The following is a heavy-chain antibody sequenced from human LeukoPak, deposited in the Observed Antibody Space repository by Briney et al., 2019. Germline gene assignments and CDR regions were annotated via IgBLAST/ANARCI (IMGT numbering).Heavy chain of an antibody. D-gene: IGHD5-18*01. CDR3: ARGQPGYSYGYDYYYGMDV. V-gene: IGHV1-2*02. J-gene: IGHJ6*02. CDR2: INPNSGGT. CDR1: GYNFNGYY. Sequence: ASVKVSCKPSGYNFNGYYMHWVRQAPGQGLEWMGWINPNSGGTNYAQKFQGRVTMTRDTSISTAYMELSSLRSEDTAVYYCARGQPGYSYGYDYYYGMDVWGQGTTVTVSS.